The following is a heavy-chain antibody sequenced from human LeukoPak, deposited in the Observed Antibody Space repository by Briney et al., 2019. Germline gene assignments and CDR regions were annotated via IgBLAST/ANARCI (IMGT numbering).Heavy chain of an antibody. Sequence: SETLSLTCTVSGVSTSSSSYYWGWIRQPPGKGLEWIGYIYYSGSTNYNPSLKSRVTISVDTSKNQFSLKLSSVTAADTAVYYCARGGDFDYWGQGTLVTVSS. CDR2: IYYSGST. CDR3: ARGGDFDY. J-gene: IGHJ4*02. V-gene: IGHV4-61*05. CDR1: GVSTSSSSYY. D-gene: IGHD2-15*01.